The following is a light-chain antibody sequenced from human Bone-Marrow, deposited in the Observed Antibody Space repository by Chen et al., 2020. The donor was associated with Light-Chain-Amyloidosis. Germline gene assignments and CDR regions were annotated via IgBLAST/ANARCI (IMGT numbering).Light chain of an antibody. J-gene: IGKJ4*01. V-gene: IGKV1-39*01. CDR2: AAS. CDR3: QQSYSPLLT. CDR1: QDINND. Sequence: VGDRVTITCRASQDINNDLNWYHQRPGKAPKLLIYAASRLQSGVPSRFSGSGSGTDFTLTISSLQPEDFATYYCQQSYSPLLTFGGGTRVEIK.